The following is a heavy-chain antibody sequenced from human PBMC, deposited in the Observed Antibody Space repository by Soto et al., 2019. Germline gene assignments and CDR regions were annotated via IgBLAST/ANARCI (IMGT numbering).Heavy chain of an antibody. CDR1: GFTFSSYS. J-gene: IGHJ6*02. D-gene: IGHD6-6*01. CDR3: ARDRYSSSSRYYYYYGMDV. V-gene: IGHV3-21*01. Sequence: GGSLRLSCAASGFTFSSYSMNWVRQAPGKGLEWVSSISSSSSYIYYADSVKGRFTISRDNAKNSLYLQMNSLRAEDTAVYYCARDRYSSSSRYYYYYGMDVWGQGTTVTVSS. CDR2: ISSSSSYI.